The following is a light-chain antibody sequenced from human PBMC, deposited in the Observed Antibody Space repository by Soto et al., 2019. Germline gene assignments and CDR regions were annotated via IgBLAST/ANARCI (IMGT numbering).Light chain of an antibody. J-gene: IGKJ5*01. CDR2: GAS. V-gene: IGKV3-15*01. CDR1: QSVGSN. CDR3: QQYNNWPPVT. Sequence: ETVMTQSPATLSVSPGERATLSCRASQSVGSNLAWFQQKPGQAPRLLIYGASTRATGIPARFSGSGSGTEFTLTISSLQSEDFAVYYCQQYNNWPPVTFGQGTRLEIK.